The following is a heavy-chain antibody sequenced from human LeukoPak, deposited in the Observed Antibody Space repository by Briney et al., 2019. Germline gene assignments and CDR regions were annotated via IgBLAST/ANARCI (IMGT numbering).Heavy chain of an antibody. Sequence: GGALRLSCAASGFTFSSYPMSWVRQAPGKGLEWVSAIGGSGGDTYYADSVKGRFTISRDNSKNTLYLQMNSLRAEDTAVYYCATSSRWYPKHFDYWGQGTLVTVSS. D-gene: IGHD6-19*01. CDR3: ATSSRWYPKHFDY. V-gene: IGHV3-23*01. J-gene: IGHJ4*02. CDR1: GFTFSSYP. CDR2: IGGSGGDT.